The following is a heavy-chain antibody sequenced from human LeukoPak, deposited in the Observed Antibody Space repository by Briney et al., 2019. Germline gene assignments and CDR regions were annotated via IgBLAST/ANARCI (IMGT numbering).Heavy chain of an antibody. V-gene: IGHV3-23*01. J-gene: IGHJ4*02. CDR3: AKGAASRGYTYVAN. CDR1: AFTFRPYA. CDR2: VSGSGGST. Sequence: GGSLRLSCAASAFTFRPYAMIWVRQAPGKGLEWVSSVSGSGGSTYYADPVKGRFTISRDNSNNTLYLQMNSLRAEDTAVYYCAKGAASRGYTYVANWGQGTLVTVSS. D-gene: IGHD5-18*01.